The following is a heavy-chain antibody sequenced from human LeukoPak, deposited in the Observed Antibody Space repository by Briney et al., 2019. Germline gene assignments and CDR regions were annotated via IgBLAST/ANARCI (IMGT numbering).Heavy chain of an antibody. CDR2: TYYRSKWYN. Sequence: SQTLSLTCASSGDSVSSNTAAWHWIRQSPSSGLEWLGRTYYRSKWYNEYALSVKSRITINPDTSKNQFSLQLNSVTPEDTAVYYCARDGEKGDSPCFSYYMDVWGKGTTVTVSS. CDR1: GDSVSSNTAA. D-gene: IGHD2-21*02. J-gene: IGHJ6*03. CDR3: ARDGEKGDSPCFSYYMDV. V-gene: IGHV6-1*01.